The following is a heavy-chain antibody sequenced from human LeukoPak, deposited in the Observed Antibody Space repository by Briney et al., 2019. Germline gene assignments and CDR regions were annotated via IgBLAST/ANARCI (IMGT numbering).Heavy chain of an antibody. J-gene: IGHJ5*02. CDR3: AREGTAGTNLNWFDP. D-gene: IGHD1-1*01. V-gene: IGHV4-59*01. CDR1: GGSISSYY. Sequence: SETLSLTCTVSGGSISSYYWSWLRQPPGKGLEWIGYISYSGSTNFNPSLKSRVTISVDTSKNQFSLKLSSVTAADTAVYYCAREGTAGTNLNWFDPWGQGTLVTVSS. CDR2: ISYSGST.